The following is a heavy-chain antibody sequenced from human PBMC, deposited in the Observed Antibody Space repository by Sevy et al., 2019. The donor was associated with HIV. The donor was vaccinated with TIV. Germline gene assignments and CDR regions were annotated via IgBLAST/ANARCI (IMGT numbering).Heavy chain of an antibody. CDR1: GFSFSTYW. CDR2: IKQDMSEK. J-gene: IGHJ4*02. Sequence: GGSLRLSCAASGFSFSTYWMTWVRQAPGKGLEWVANIKQDMSEKYYADSVNGRFTISRDNARHSLYLQMESLRAEDTAVYYCARAQQVTMLVVIGGLYFDFWGQGTLVTVSS. CDR3: ARAQQVTMLVVIGGLYFDF. D-gene: IGHD3-22*01. V-gene: IGHV3-7*01.